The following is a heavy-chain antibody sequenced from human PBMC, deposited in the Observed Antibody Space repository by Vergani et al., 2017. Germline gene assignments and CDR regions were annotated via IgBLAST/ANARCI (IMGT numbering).Heavy chain of an antibody. V-gene: IGHV4-39*07. CDR3: AREPAAAAQGDAFDI. CDR1: GGSISSSSYY. J-gene: IGHJ3*02. CDR2: IYYSGST. D-gene: IGHD6-13*01. Sequence: QLQLQESGPGLVKPSETLSLTCTVSGGSISSSSYYWGWIRQPPGKGLEWIGSIYYSGSTYYNPSLKSRVTISVDTSKNQFSLKLSSVTAADTAVYYCAREPAAAAQGDAFDIWGQGTMVTVSS.